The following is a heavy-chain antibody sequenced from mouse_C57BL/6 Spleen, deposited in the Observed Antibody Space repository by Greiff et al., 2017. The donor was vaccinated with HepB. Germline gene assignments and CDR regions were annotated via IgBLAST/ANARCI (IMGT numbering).Heavy chain of an antibody. Sequence: EVQLQQSGPGLVKPSQSLSLTCSVTGYSITSVYYWNWIRQFPGNKLEWMGYISYDGSNNYNPSLKNRISITRDTSKNQFFLKLNSVTTEDTATYYGARGDYYYGSRAPYYFDYWGQGTTLTVSS. CDR3: ARGDYYYGSRAPYYFDY. V-gene: IGHV3-6*01. D-gene: IGHD1-1*01. J-gene: IGHJ2*01. CDR1: GYSITSVYY. CDR2: ISYDGSN.